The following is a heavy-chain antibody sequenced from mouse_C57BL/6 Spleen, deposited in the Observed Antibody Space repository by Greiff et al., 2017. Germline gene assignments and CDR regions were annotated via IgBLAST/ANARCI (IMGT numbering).Heavy chain of an antibody. CDR2: ISSGGSYT. CDR1: GFTFRSYG. Sequence: EVKLMESGGDLVKPGGSLKLSCAASGFTFRSYGMSWVRQTPDKRLEWVATISSGGSYTYYPDSVKGRFTISRDNAKNTLYLQMSSLTSEDTAMYYGARRNYGSSHYYAMDYWGQGTSVTVSS. J-gene: IGHJ4*01. V-gene: IGHV5-6*01. D-gene: IGHD1-1*01. CDR3: ARRNYGSSHYYAMDY.